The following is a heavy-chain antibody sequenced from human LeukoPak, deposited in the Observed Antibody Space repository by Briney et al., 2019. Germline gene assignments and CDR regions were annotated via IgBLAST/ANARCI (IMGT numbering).Heavy chain of an antibody. CDR3: ARAPVAASYYFDY. Sequence: GGSLRLSCAASGFTFSRYVMHGVRQAPGKGLEWVAVIWSDGSNKYYADSVKGRFTISRDNSKNTLFLQMNTLRAEDTAVYYCARAPVAASYYFDYWGQGTLVTVSS. D-gene: IGHD6-19*01. CDR2: IWSDGSNK. J-gene: IGHJ4*02. V-gene: IGHV3-33*01. CDR1: GFTFSRYV.